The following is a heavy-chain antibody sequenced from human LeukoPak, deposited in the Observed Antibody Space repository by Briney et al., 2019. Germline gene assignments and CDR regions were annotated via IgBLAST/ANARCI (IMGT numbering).Heavy chain of an antibody. CDR1: GYTFTSYY. J-gene: IGHJ3*02. CDR2: INPSGGST. CDR3: ARVQTIALAEGAFDI. V-gene: IGHV1-46*01. Sequence: ASVKVSCKASGYTFTSYYMNWVRQAPGQGLEWMGIINPSGGSTSYAQKFQGRVTMTRDTSTSTVYMELSSLRCKDTAVYYCARVQTIALAEGAFDISGQGTMVTVSS. D-gene: IGHD6-19*01.